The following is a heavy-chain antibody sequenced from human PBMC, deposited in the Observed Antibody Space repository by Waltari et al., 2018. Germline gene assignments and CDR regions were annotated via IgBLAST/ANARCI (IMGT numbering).Heavy chain of an antibody. CDR1: GGSIRSYY. Sequence: QVQLQESRPGLVKPSETLSLTCTVSGGSIRSYYWSWIRQPAGKGLEWIGRIYTSGSTNYNPSLKSRVTMSLDTSRNQISLKLSSVTAADTAVYYCARGDGYDILTAAGTFNYWGQGTLVTVSS. J-gene: IGHJ4*02. D-gene: IGHD3-9*01. CDR2: IYTSGST. V-gene: IGHV4-4*07. CDR3: ARGDGYDILTAAGTFNY.